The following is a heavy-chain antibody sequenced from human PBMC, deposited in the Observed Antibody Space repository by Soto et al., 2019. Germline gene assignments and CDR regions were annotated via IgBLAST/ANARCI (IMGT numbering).Heavy chain of an antibody. CDR1: GYTFTSYY. Sequence: ASVKVSCKASGYTFTSYYVHWVRQAPGQGLEWMGWINPNTGGTNYAQKFQGWVTMTRDTSISTAYMELSRLRSDDTAMYYCARSESVRARENYFYYFGMDVWGQGTTVTVSS. V-gene: IGHV1-2*04. CDR2: INPNTGGT. CDR3: ARSESVRARENYFYYFGMDV. J-gene: IGHJ6*02. D-gene: IGHD2-21*01.